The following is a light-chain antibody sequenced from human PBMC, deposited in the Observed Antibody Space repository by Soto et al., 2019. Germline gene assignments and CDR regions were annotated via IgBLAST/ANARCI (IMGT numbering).Light chain of an antibody. CDR3: QQRSNWPPA. Sequence: EIVFTQSPATLSLSPGERATLSCRASQSVSSYLAWYQQKPGQAPRLLIYDASNTATGIPARFRGSGSGTDFTLTISSXDPEDFAVYYCQQRSNWPPAFGQGTRLETK. CDR2: DAS. CDR1: QSVSSY. V-gene: IGKV3-11*01. J-gene: IGKJ5*01.